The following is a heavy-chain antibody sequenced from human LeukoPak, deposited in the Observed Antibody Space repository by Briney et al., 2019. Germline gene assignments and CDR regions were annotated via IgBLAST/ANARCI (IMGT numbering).Heavy chain of an antibody. CDR1: GYSISSGYY. J-gene: IGHJ4*02. CDR2: IYHSGST. Sequence: PPETLSLTCTVSGYSISSGYYWGWIRQPPGKGLEWIGSIYHSGSTYYNPSLKSRVTISVDTSKNQFSLKLSSVTAADTAVYYCARVRGEWGARIDYWGQGTLVTVSS. V-gene: IGHV4-38-2*02. CDR3: ARVRGEWGARIDY. D-gene: IGHD3-16*01.